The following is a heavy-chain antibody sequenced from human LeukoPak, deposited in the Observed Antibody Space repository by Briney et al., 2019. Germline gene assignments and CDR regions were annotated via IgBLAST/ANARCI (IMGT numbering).Heavy chain of an antibody. CDR2: IYAGDST. J-gene: IGHJ4*02. D-gene: IGHD1-20*01. Sequence: GGSLRLSCAASGFTVSSNYMSWVRQAPGKGLEWVSIIYAGDSTSYADSVKGRFTISRDNSKNTLYLQMNTLRAEDTALYYCAKDVKYNWNYIDYWGQGALVTVSS. V-gene: IGHV3-53*05. CDR3: AKDVKYNWNYIDY. CDR1: GFTVSSNY.